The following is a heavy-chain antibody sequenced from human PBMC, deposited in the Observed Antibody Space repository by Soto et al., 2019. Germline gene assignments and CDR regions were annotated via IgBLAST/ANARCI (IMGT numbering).Heavy chain of an antibody. CDR1: GVSFSNYY. V-gene: IGHV4-34*01. CDR2: INHSGST. J-gene: IGHJ4*02. D-gene: IGHD3-16*01. Sequence: QVLLQQWGAGLLKPSETLSFTCAVYGVSFSNYYWSWIRQPPGKGLEWIGEINHSGSTNYNPSLKSRVTISVDTSKNQFSLNLSTVTAADTAVYYCARTFRFDHWGQATLVTVSS. CDR3: ARTFRFDH.